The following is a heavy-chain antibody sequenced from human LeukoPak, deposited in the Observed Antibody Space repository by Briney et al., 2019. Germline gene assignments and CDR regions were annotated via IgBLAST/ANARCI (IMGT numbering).Heavy chain of an antibody. D-gene: IGHD6-25*01. CDR2: INSDGSST. J-gene: IGHJ4*02. CDR1: GFTFSSYW. CDR3: TRSLSGYDYSPDY. Sequence: PGGSLRLSCAASGFTFSSYWMHWVRRAPGKGLVWVSRINSDGSSTAYADSVKGRFTISRDNAKNTLYLQMNSLRAEDTAVYYCTRSLSGYDYSPDYWGQGTLVTVSS. V-gene: IGHV3-74*03.